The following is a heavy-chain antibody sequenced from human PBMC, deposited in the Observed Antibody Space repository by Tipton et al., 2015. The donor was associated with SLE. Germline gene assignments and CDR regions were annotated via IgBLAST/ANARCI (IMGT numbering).Heavy chain of an antibody. CDR3: ARSGSYPYYYYYMDV. V-gene: IGHV4-31*03. J-gene: IGHJ6*03. CDR2: IYYTGST. Sequence: TLSLTCTVSEGSISSGGYYWSWIRQHPGKGLEWIGYIYYTGSTYYNPSLKSRVTISVDTSKNQFSLKLSSVTAADTAVYYCARSGSYPYYYYYMDVWGKGTTVTVSS. D-gene: IGHD1-26*01. CDR1: EGSISSGGYY.